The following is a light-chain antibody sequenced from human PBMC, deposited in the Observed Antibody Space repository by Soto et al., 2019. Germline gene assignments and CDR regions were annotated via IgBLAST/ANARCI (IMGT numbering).Light chain of an antibody. CDR2: KAS. V-gene: IGKV1-5*03. CDR3: QQYNSYIT. J-gene: IGKJ4*01. CDR1: QSISSW. Sequence: DIQMTQSPSTLSASVGDRVTITCRASQSISSWLAWYQQKPGKAPKLLIYKASSLESGVPSRFSGSGSGTEFTLTISCLQPDDFATYYCQQYNSYITFGGGNKVEIK.